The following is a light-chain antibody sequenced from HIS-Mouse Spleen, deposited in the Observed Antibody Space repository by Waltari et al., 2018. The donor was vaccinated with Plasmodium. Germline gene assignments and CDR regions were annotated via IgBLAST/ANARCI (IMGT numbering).Light chain of an antibody. Sequence: QPVLTQPPSSSASPGDSSRLTCTLPSDINVGRYNISWYQHNPGSPPRYLLYYYSDADKGQGSGVPSRFSGSKDASANTGILLSSGLQSEDEADYYCMIWPSNASGVFGGGTKLTVL. J-gene: IGLJ3*02. CDR1: SDINVGRYN. CDR2: YYSDADK. CDR3: MIWPSNASGV. V-gene: IGLV5-37*01.